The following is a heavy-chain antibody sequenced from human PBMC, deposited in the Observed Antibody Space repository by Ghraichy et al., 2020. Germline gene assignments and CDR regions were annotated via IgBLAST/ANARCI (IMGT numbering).Heavy chain of an antibody. CDR2: IYYSATS. CDR3: ATAPYRMDA. D-gene: IGHD3-16*02. Sequence: ESLNISCTVSGASIRSYYWSWIWQPPGNGLEWIGYIYYSATSYYNPSLTRRVTMSLDAPKNQFSLTLSSVTAADTAVYYCATAPYRMDAWGLGTTVTVSS. CDR1: GASIRSYY. V-gene: IGHV4-59*01. J-gene: IGHJ6*02.